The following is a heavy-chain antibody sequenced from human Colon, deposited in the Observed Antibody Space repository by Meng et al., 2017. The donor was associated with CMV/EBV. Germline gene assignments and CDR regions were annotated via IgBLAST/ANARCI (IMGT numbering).Heavy chain of an antibody. V-gene: IGHV1-18*01. CDR1: GGTFSSYA. J-gene: IGHJ6*02. Sequence: ASVKVSCKASGGTFSSYAISWVRQAPGQGLEWMGWISAYNGNTNYAQKLQGRVTMTTDTSTSTAYMELRSLRSDDTAVYYCARDRLRYYYYYGMDVWGQGTTVTVSS. CDR3: ARDRLRYYYYYGMDV. CDR2: ISAYNGNT.